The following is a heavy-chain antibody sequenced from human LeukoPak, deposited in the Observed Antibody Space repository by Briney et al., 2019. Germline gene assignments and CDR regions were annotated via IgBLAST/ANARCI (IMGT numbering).Heavy chain of an antibody. Sequence: GGSLRLSCAAPGFTFSSYWMSWVRQAPGKGLEWVANIKQDGSEKYYVDSVKGRFTISRDNAKNSLYLQMNSLRAEDTAVYYCARDAAAAEDYWGQGTLVTVSS. V-gene: IGHV3-7*01. D-gene: IGHD6-13*01. CDR3: ARDAAAAEDY. J-gene: IGHJ4*02. CDR1: GFTFSSYW. CDR2: IKQDGSEK.